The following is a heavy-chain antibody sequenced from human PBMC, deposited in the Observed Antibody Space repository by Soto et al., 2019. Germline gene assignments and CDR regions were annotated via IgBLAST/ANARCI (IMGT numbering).Heavy chain of an antibody. D-gene: IGHD3-10*01. CDR1: GYTFSTIG. Sequence: QVQLVQSGAEVKKPGASVTVSCKTSGYTFSTIGITWVRQAPGQGLEWMGWISPHKGDTYYAQRLQGRVTMTTDTSTITAYMELMDLRSDDTAVYFCARDLDPSGSYYTNYWGQGTLVTVSS. J-gene: IGHJ4*02. CDR2: ISPHKGDT. CDR3: ARDLDPSGSYYTNY. V-gene: IGHV1-18*01.